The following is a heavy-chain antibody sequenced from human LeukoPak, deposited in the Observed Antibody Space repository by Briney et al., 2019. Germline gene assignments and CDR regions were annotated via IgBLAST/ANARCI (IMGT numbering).Heavy chain of an antibody. CDR2: IIPIFGQA. V-gene: IGHV1-69*13. J-gene: IGHJ4*02. Sequence: SVKLSCKASGGTFSSYAISWVRQAPGPGLEWMGGIIPIFGQANYAQKFQGRVTITADESTSTAYMELSSLRSEDTAVYYCARDRPYCSSTSCRPSPFDYWGQGTLVTVSS. CDR3: ARDRPYCSSTSCRPSPFDY. CDR1: GGTFSSYA. D-gene: IGHD2-2*01.